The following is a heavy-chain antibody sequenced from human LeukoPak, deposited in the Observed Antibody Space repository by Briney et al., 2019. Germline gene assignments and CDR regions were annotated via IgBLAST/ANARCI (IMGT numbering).Heavy chain of an antibody. Sequence: GGSLRLSCAASGFTFSSYWMSWVRQAPGQGLEGVANIKQDGRGKSYVDSVKGRFTISRDNAKNSLYLQMNSLRAEDTAVYYCARESVATITDQSFLFDYWGQGTLVTVSS. CDR1: GFTFSSYW. CDR2: IKQDGRGK. D-gene: IGHD5-12*01. V-gene: IGHV3-7*01. J-gene: IGHJ4*02. CDR3: ARESVATITDQSFLFDY.